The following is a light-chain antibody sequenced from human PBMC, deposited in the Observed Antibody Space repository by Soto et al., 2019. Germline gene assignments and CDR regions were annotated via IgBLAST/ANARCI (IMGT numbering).Light chain of an antibody. CDR1: QSISSW. V-gene: IGKV1-5*03. CDR3: QQYNSYPS. CDR2: KAS. J-gene: IGKJ5*01. Sequence: DIQMTQSPSTLSASVGDRVTITCRASQSISSWLAWYQQKPGKAPKLRIYKASSLESGVPSRFSGSGSGTEFTLTITSLTTDDFATYYCQQYNSYPSFGQGTRLEIK.